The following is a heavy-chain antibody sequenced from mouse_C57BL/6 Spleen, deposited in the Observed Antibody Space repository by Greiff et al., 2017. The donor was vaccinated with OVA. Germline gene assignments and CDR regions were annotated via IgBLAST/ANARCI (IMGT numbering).Heavy chain of an antibody. CDR3: ATTEAMDY. CDR1: GYAFSSYW. Sequence: QVQLKESGPELVKPGASVKLSCKASGYAFSSYWMNWVKQRPGKGLEWIGRIYPGDGDTNYNGKFKGTATLTADKSSSTAYMHLSSLTSGDSAVYFCATTEAMDYWGQGTSVTVSS. CDR2: IYPGDGDT. D-gene: IGHD1-1*01. J-gene: IGHJ4*01. V-gene: IGHV1-82*01.